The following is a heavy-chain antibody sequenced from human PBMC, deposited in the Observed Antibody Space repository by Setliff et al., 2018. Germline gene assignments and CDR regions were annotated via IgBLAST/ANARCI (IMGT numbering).Heavy chain of an antibody. CDR2: IRHDGNNK. CDR3: AKEMMEVMMTGLEF. CDR1: GFTFPNHG. V-gene: IGHV3-30*02. J-gene: IGHJ4*02. D-gene: IGHD3-9*01. Sequence: GGSLRLSCAASGFTFPNHGMHWVRQAPGKGLEWVTFIRHDGNNKYYRDSVRGRFAISRDNSKNTVYLRMNNLRPDDTAVYYCAKEMMEVMMTGLEFWGQGTMVTVSS.